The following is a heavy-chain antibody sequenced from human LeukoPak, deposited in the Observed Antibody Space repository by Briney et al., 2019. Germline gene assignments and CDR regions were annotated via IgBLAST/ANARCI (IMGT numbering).Heavy chain of an antibody. J-gene: IGHJ4*02. CDR1: GFTFSSHW. V-gene: IGHV3-74*01. CDR2: ISSDGSST. CDR3: AKETYTAFDF. Sequence: PGGSLRPSCAASGFTFSSHWMHWVRQAPGKGLVWVSRISSDGSSTSFADSVKGRFTISRDNAENTLYLQMNSLRPEDAALYYCAKETYTAFDFGGPGTLVTVSS. D-gene: IGHD5-12*01.